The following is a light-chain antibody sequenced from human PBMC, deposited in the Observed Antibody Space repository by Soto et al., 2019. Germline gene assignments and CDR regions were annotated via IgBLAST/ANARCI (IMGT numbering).Light chain of an antibody. J-gene: IGLJ1*01. CDR2: EVG. V-gene: IGLV2-14*01. CDR1: SSDVGGYNY. Sequence: QSALTQPASVSGSPGQSITISCTGTSSDVGGYNYVSWYQQHPGKAPKLMIYEVGNRPSGVSNRFSGSKSGNTASLTISGLQAEDEADYYYSSYTSSSPYVFGTGTKVTVL. CDR3: SSYTSSSPYV.